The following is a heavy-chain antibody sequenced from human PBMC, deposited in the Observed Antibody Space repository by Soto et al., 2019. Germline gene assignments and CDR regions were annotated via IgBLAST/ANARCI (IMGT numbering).Heavy chain of an antibody. J-gene: IGHJ4*02. Sequence: SETLSLTCNVSGVSISSTSYNWGWIRQPPGKGLEWIGTLDYSGTAHYNPSLKSRINISADPSKNQVSLTLSSVTAADMAVYYCAREGSYSAYNFAHGIQLWSFDFWGQGALVTVSS. V-gene: IGHV4-39*07. CDR2: LDYSGTA. D-gene: IGHD5-12*01. CDR1: GVSISSTSYN. CDR3: AREGSYSAYNFAHGIQLWSFDF.